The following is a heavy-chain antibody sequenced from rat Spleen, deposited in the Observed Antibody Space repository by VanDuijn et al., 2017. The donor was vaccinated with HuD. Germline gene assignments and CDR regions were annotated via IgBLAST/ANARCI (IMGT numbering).Heavy chain of an antibody. CDR3: AKAQPDGSPFAY. Sequence: EVQLVESGGGLVQPGRSMKLSCAASGFTFSSFPMAWVRQAPTKGLEWVATISTSGGSTYYPDSVKGRFTISRDNAKSTLYLQMDSLRSEDTATYYCAKAQPDGSPFAYWGQGTLVTVSS. J-gene: IGHJ3*01. V-gene: IGHV5-46*01. D-gene: IGHD1-12*02. CDR1: GFTFSSFP. CDR2: ISTSGGST.